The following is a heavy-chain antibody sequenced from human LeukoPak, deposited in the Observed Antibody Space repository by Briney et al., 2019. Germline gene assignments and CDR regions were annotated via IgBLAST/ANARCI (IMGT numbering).Heavy chain of an antibody. J-gene: IGHJ3*02. D-gene: IGHD3-22*01. CDR2: IYYSGST. Sequence: SETLSLTCTVSGGSISSSSYYWGWIRQPPGKGLEWIGSIYYSGSTYYNPSLKSRVTISVDTSKNQFSLKLSSVTAADTAVYYCARGSHYYDSSGYYYGDAFDIWGQGTMVTVSS. V-gene: IGHV4-39*01. CDR1: GGSISSSSYY. CDR3: ARGSHYYDSSGYYYGDAFDI.